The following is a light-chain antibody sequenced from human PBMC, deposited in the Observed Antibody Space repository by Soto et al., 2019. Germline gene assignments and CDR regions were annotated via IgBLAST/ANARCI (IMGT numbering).Light chain of an antibody. CDR1: QSISRW. Sequence: DIQMTQSPSALSASVGDRVTITCRASQSISRWLAWYQQKPGKAPKLLIYKSSSLEGGVPSRFSRSGSGTEFSLTISRLPLDDVSTYYRQQYSGHYTFGQGTKLEIK. CDR2: KSS. CDR3: QQYSGHYT. V-gene: IGKV1-5*03. J-gene: IGKJ2*01.